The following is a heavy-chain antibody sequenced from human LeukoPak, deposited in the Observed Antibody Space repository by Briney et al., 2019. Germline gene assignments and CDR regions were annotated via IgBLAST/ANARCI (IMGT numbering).Heavy chain of an antibody. CDR3: AREGDYYGSGSYYSVWFDP. CDR2: IIPIFGTA. V-gene: IGHV1-69*13. Sequence: SVKVSCKASGGTFSNYAISWVRQAPGQGLEWMGGIIPIFGTANYAQKFQGRVTITADESTSTAYMELSSLRSEDTAVYYCAREGDYYGSGSYYSVWFDPWGQGTLVTVSS. CDR1: GGTFSNYA. J-gene: IGHJ5*02. D-gene: IGHD3-10*01.